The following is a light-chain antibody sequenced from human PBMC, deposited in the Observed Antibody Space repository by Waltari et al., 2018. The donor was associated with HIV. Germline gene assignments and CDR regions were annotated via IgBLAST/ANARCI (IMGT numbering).Light chain of an antibody. CDR1: QSVLYSSNNKNY. CDR2: WAS. Sequence: DIVMTQSPDSLAVSLGERATINCKSSQSVLYSSNNKNYLAWYQQKPGQPPKLLIYWASTRESGVPDRFSGRGSGTDFTLTIISLQAEDVAVYYCQQYYSTPKTFGQGTKVEIK. V-gene: IGKV4-1*01. J-gene: IGKJ1*01. CDR3: QQYYSTPKT.